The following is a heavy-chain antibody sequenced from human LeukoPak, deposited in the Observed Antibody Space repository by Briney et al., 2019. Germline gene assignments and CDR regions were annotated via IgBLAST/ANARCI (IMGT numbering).Heavy chain of an antibody. CDR1: GFTVSSNY. V-gene: IGHV3-53*01. CDR3: ARVPDGYNLGTYFDP. CDR2: IYSGGNT. Sequence: GGSLRLSCAASGFTVSSNYMSWVRQAPGKGLEWVSIIYSGGNTYYADSVKGRFTISRDNSKNTLYLQMSSLRAEDTAVYYCARVPDGYNLGTYFDPWGQGTLVTVSS. J-gene: IGHJ5*02. D-gene: IGHD5-24*01.